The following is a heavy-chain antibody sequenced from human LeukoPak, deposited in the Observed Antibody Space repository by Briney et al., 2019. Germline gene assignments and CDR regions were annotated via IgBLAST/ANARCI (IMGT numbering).Heavy chain of an antibody. Sequence: PGGSLRLSCAASGYTFSKYWMHWVRQVPGKGLVWVSRINTDGTSTSYADSVKGRFTISRDNSENSLYLQMDSLTAEDTAVYYCTRKGSQWDFLVDYWGQGTRVAVSP. J-gene: IGHJ4*02. CDR2: INTDGTST. D-gene: IGHD2/OR15-2a*01. CDR3: TRKGSQWDFLVDY. CDR1: GYTFSKYW. V-gene: IGHV3-74*01.